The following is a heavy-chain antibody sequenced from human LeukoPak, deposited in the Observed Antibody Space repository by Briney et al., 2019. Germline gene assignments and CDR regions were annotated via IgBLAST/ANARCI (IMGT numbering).Heavy chain of an antibody. CDR2: INHSGST. D-gene: IGHD6-13*01. CDR3: ARGKINGYSSWYGGFDY. CDR1: GGSFSGYY. Sequence: SETLSLTCAVYGGSFSGYYWSWIRRPPGKGLEWIGEINHSGSTNYNPSLKSRVTISVDTSKNQFSLKLSSVTAADTAVYYCARGKINGYSSWYGGFDYWGQGTLVTVSS. J-gene: IGHJ4*02. V-gene: IGHV4-34*01.